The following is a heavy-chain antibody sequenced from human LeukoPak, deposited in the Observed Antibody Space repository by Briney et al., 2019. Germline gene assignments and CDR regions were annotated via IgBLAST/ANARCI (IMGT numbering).Heavy chain of an antibody. D-gene: IGHD6-13*01. J-gene: IGHJ3*02. V-gene: IGHV4-31*03. CDR2: IYYSGST. Sequence: PSQTLSLTCTVSGGSISSGGYYWSWIRQHPGKGLEWIGYIYYSGSTYYNPSLKSRVTISVDTSKNQFSLKLSSVTAADTAVYYCARDGVAAAGRVNAFDIWGQGTMVTVSS. CDR1: GGSISSGGYY. CDR3: ARDGVAAAGRVNAFDI.